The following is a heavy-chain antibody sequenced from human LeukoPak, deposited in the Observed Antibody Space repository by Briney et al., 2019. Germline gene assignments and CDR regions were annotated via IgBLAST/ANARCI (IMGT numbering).Heavy chain of an antibody. Sequence: PGGSLRLSRVASGFTFSSYAMTWVRQAPRKGLEWVSLISGSGGTTDYADSVKGRFTISRDNSKNTLYLQMNSLRAEDTAVYYCAKDRLLWFGESQGLFDYWGQGTLVTVSS. CDR2: ISGSGGTT. CDR1: GFTFSSYA. V-gene: IGHV3-23*01. CDR3: AKDRLLWFGESQGLFDY. J-gene: IGHJ4*02. D-gene: IGHD3-10*01.